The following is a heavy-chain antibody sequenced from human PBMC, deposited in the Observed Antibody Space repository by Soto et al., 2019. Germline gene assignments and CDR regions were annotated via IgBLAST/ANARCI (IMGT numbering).Heavy chain of an antibody. CDR2: IYYSGNT. CDR3: AAELSGYSYGPGDLY. Sequence: PSETLSLTCTVSGDPISSDDYYWNWIRQPPGKGLEWIGYIYYSGNTYYNPSLKSRVSISVDRSKNQFSLELNSVTAADTAVYFCAAELSGYSYGPGDLYWGRGTLVTVSS. CDR1: GDPISSDDYY. V-gene: IGHV4-30-4*01. J-gene: IGHJ4*02. D-gene: IGHD5-18*01.